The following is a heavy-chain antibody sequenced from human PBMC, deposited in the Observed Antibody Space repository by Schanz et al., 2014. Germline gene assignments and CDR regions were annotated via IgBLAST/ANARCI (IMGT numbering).Heavy chain of an antibody. CDR3: ASSGAGYSSSWDFDY. J-gene: IGHJ4*02. V-gene: IGHV1-69*02. CDR2: IIPILGIA. Sequence: QVQLVQSGAEVKKPGSSMKVSCKASGGTFSTYTISWVRQAPGQGLEWMGRIIPILGIANYAQKFQGRVTITADKSTFTAYMDVSSLRSEDTAVYYCASSGAGYSSSWDFDYWGQGTLVTVSA. D-gene: IGHD6-13*01. CDR1: GGTFSTYT.